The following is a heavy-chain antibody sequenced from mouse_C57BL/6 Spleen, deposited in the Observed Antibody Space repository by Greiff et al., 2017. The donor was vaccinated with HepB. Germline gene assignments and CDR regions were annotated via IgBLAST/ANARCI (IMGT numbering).Heavy chain of an antibody. D-gene: IGHD1-1*01. J-gene: IGHJ4*01. CDR2: IDPETGGT. CDR1: GYTFTDYE. Sequence: QVQLKESGAELVRPGASVTLSCKASGYTFTDYEMHWVKQTPVLGLEWIGAIDPETGGTAYNQKFKGKAILTADKSSSTAYMELRSLTSEDSAVYYCTSPSTTVVAPHAMDYWGQGTSVTVSS. CDR3: TSPSTTVVAPHAMDY. V-gene: IGHV1-15*01.